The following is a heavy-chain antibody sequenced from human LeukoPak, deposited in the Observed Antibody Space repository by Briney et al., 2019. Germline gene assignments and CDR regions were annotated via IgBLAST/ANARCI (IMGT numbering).Heavy chain of an antibody. CDR2: IKANIDGGST. CDR3: TTDFSHFDFSSGYYSY. Sequence: GSLRLSCAASGFTFTTAWMVWVRQAPGKGLEWVGRIKANIDGGSTDLAAPMKGRFIISRDDSTNTVYLQMNSLKTEDTAVYYCTTDFSHFDFSSGYYSYWGQGSLVTVSS. J-gene: IGHJ4*02. V-gene: IGHV3-15*01. D-gene: IGHD3-3*01. CDR1: GFTFTTAW.